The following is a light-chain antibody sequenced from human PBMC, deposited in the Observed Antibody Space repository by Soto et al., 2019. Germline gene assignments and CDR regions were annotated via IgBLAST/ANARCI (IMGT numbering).Light chain of an antibody. V-gene: IGLV2-23*03. CDR2: EGS. Sequence: QSVLTQPASVSGSPGQSITISCTGTSSDVGSYNLVSWYQQHPGKAPKLMIYEGSKRPSGVSNRFSGSKSGNTASLTISGLQADDEADYYCCSYAGSSTFVVFGGGTKLTV. CDR1: SSDVGSYNL. J-gene: IGLJ2*01. CDR3: CSYAGSSTFVV.